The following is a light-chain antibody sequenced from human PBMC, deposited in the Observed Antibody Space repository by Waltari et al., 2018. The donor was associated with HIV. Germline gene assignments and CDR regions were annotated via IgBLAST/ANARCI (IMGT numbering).Light chain of an antibody. Sequence: IQMTQSPSSVSAFVGDRVTITCRASQMISNWLSWYQLKPGTAPNLLISAASNLQSGIPVMFSGSGSGTNFTLTNSSLQPEDFATYYCQQAHSLPWTFGQGTKVE. CDR1: QMISNW. J-gene: IGKJ1*01. CDR2: AAS. V-gene: IGKV1-12*01. CDR3: QQAHSLPWT.